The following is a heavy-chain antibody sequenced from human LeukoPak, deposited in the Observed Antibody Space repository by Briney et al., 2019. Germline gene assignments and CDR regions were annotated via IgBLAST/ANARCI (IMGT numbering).Heavy chain of an antibody. Sequence: ASVKVSCKASGYAFTSCYMHWVRQAPGQGLEWMGIINPSGGSTSYAQKFQGRVTMTRDTSTSTVYMELSSLRSEDTAVYYCARAIHSSSWYRVAFDIWGQGTMVTVSS. CDR2: INPSGGST. CDR1: GYAFTSCY. CDR3: ARAIHSSSWYRVAFDI. J-gene: IGHJ3*02. D-gene: IGHD6-13*01. V-gene: IGHV1-46*01.